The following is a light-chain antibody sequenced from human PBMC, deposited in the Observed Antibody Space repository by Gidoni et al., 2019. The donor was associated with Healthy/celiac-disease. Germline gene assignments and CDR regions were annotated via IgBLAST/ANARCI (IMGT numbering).Light chain of an antibody. Sequence: DIQMTQSPSSLSASVGDRVTITCRASQSISSYLNWYQQKPGKAPKLLIYAASSLQGGVSSRFSGSGSGTDFTLTISSLQPEDFATYYCQQSYSTSGITFGGXTKVEIK. CDR1: QSISSY. CDR2: AAS. CDR3: QQSYSTSGIT. V-gene: IGKV1-39*01. J-gene: IGKJ4*01.